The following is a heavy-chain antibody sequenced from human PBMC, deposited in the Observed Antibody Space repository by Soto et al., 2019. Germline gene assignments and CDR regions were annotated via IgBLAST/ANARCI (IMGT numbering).Heavy chain of an antibody. J-gene: IGHJ5*02. D-gene: IGHD3-9*01. CDR1: YTSLISSY. CDR2: MHHTQSS. CDR3: AIVPFVGYFDWVDP. Sequence: KASETLTLTCSFSYTSLISSYWTGIRQPPGGGLEWIGYMHHTQSSNDNPSLRGRVHMSIDTSMNQFSLRLTCVTAADTAVYYCAIVPFVGYFDWVDPWGHGIQVIV. V-gene: IGHV4-59*01.